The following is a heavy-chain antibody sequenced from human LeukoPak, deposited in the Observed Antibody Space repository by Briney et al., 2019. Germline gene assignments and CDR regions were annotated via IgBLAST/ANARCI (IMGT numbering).Heavy chain of an antibody. V-gene: IGHV4-59*12. CDR1: GGSISSYY. D-gene: IGHD3-3*01. Sequence: SETLSLTCTVSGGSISSYYWSWIRQPPGKGLEWIGYIYYSGSTNYNPSLKSRVTISVDTSKNQFSLKLSSVTAADTAVYYCARAPITIFGVVIHFDYWGQGTLVTVSS. CDR2: IYYSGST. J-gene: IGHJ4*02. CDR3: ARAPITIFGVVIHFDY.